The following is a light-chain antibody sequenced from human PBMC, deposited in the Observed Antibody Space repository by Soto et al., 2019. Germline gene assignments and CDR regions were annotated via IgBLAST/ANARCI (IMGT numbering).Light chain of an antibody. Sequence: DIQLTQSPSFLSASVGDRVTITCRASKDIGSYLAWYQQKSGKAPNLLIYAASALRSGVPSSFSGSGSGTEFTLTINSLQPEDVATYYCQHLNSYPVTFGGGTKVEI. CDR2: AAS. V-gene: IGKV1-9*01. CDR1: KDIGSY. J-gene: IGKJ4*01. CDR3: QHLNSYPVT.